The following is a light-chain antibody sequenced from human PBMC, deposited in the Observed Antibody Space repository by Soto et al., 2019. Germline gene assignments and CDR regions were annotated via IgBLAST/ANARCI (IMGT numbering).Light chain of an antibody. Sequence: YVLTQPPTESADTGEKVATSRSGGSSNSANNYVSGYHHPPGSAPQLLIYENDKRPSGIPDRFSGSKSGTSATLGITGLQSWNEAEYYGVTWGSSLSACVVGTMSEVTV. CDR1: SSNSANNY. CDR3: VTWGSSLSACV. CDR2: END. J-gene: IGLJ1*01. V-gene: IGLV1-51*02.